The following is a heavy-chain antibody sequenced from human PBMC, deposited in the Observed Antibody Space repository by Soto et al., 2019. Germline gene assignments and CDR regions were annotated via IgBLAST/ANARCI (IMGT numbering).Heavy chain of an antibody. CDR1: GFTFSNFT. D-gene: IGHD1-20*01. CDR3: ERDYNWKAFDY. CDR2: INSDGSRT. V-gene: IGHV3-74*01. J-gene: IGHJ4*02. Sequence: PXGSLRLCFAGAGFTFSNFTIHWVRQVPGKGLEWVSRINSDGSRTTFADSVKGRFTVSRDNAKYTLSLEMNSLRPEDTALYYCERDYNWKAFDYWGPGTLVTVSS.